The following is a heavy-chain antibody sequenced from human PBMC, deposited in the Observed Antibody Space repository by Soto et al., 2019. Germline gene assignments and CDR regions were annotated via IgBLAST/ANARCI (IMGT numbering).Heavy chain of an antibody. CDR1: GFTFDDYA. J-gene: IGHJ2*01. V-gene: IGHV3-9*01. CDR3: AKDLGVAGMMYWYFDL. CDR2: ISWNSGSI. D-gene: IGHD6-19*01. Sequence: EVQLVESGGGLVQPGRSLRLSCAASGFTFDDYAMHWVRQAPGKGLEWVSGISWNSGSIGYVDSVKGRFTISRDNAKNSLYLQMNSLRAEDTALYYCAKDLGVAGMMYWYFDLWGRGTLVTVSS.